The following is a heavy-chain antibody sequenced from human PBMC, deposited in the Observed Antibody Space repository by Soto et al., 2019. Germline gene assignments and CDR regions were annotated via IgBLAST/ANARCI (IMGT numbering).Heavy chain of an antibody. J-gene: IGHJ5*02. V-gene: IGHV1-18*01. CDR2: ITAYNVNT. CDR1: GDTFTSYG. CDR3: ARGIPSGYLTEIPLNWFDP. Sequence: GASVKVSCKASGDTFTSYGISWVGQAPGQGLEWMGWITAYNVNTNYAQNLQGRVTMTTDTSTRTAYTELRSLRSDDTAVYYCARGIPSGYLTEIPLNWFDPWGQGTVVTVSS. D-gene: IGHD3-3*01.